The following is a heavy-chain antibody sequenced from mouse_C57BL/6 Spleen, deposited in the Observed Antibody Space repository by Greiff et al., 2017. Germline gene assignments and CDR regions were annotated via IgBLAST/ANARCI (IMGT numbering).Heavy chain of an antibody. CDR1: GYTFTSYW. CDR2: IDPSDSYT. Sequence: QVQLQQPGAELVMPGASVKLSCKASGYTFTSYWMHWVKQRPGQGLEWIGEIDPSDSYTNYNQKFKGKSTLTVDKSSSTAYMQLSSLTSEDSAVYYCARNDYGPGAYWGQGTLVTVSA. CDR3: ARNDYGPGAY. V-gene: IGHV1-69*01. J-gene: IGHJ3*01. D-gene: IGHD2-4*01.